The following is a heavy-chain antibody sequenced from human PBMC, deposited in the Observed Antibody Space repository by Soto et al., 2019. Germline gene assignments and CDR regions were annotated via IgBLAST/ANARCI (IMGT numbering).Heavy chain of an antibody. J-gene: IGHJ6*03. CDR3: ARVNGDYPYYYYYMDV. D-gene: IGHD4-17*01. Sequence: GASVKVSCKASGYTFTSYDINWVRQAPGQGLERMGWMNPNSGNTGYAQKFKGRVTMTRNTSISTAYMELSSLRSEDTAVYYCARVNGDYPYYYYYMDVWGKGTTVTVSS. CDR2: MNPNSGNT. V-gene: IGHV1-8*01. CDR1: GYTFTSYD.